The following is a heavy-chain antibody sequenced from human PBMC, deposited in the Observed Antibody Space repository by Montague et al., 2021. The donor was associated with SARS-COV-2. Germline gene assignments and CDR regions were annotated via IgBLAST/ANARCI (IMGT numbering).Heavy chain of an antibody. CDR1: GYSISSSNW. CDR2: TYYSGST. D-gene: IGHD6-13*01. CDR3: ATGFSGYSSSWFDKPLLEVEHAGPEFDY. J-gene: IGHJ4*02. V-gene: IGHV4-28*01. Sequence: SETLSLTCAVSGYSISSSNWRGWIRQPPGKGLEWIGYTYYSGSTYYNPSLKSRVTMSVDTSKNQFSLKLSSVTAVDTAVYYCATGFSGYSSSWFDKPLLEVEHAGPEFDYWGQGTLVTVSS.